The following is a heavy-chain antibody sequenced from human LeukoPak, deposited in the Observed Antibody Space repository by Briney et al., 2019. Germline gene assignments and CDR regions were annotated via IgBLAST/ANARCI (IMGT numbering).Heavy chain of an antibody. D-gene: IGHD5/OR15-5a*01. J-gene: IGHJ6*03. V-gene: IGHV4-59*01. CDR3: ARGTVSMYYMDV. CDR1: GGSMNSYS. Sequence: SETLSLTCSVSGGSMNSYSWSWIRQAPGKGLEWIANIYYSGSTNYNPSLKSRVTISLDTSKNQVSLRLSSVTAADTAVYYCARGTVSMYYMDVWGKGTTVTISS. CDR2: IYYSGST.